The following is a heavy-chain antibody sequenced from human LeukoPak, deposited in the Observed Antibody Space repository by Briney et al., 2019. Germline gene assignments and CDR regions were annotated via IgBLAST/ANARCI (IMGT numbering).Heavy chain of an antibody. D-gene: IGHD2-2*01. Sequence: GGSLRLSCAASGFTFSSYAMSWVRQAPGKGLEWVSAISGSGGSTYYADSVKGRFTISRDNSKNTLYLQMNSLRAEDTAVYFCAKEGLYCSSISCYLDLWGQGTLVTVSS. V-gene: IGHV3-23*01. CDR3: AKEGLYCSSISCYLDL. CDR1: GFTFSSYA. CDR2: ISGSGGST. J-gene: IGHJ5*02.